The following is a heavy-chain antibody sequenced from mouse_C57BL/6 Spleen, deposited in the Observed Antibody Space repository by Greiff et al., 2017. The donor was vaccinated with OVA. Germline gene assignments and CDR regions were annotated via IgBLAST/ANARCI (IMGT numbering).Heavy chain of an antibody. CDR2: FYPGSGSI. CDR3: ARREDNWAWFAY. Sequence: VQLQQSGAELVKPGASVKLSCTASGYTFTEYTIHWVKQRPGQGLEWIGWFYPGSGSIKYNEKFKDKATLTADKSSSTVYMELSRLTSEDSAVYFCARREDNWAWFAYWGQGTLVTVSA. V-gene: IGHV1-62-2*01. CDR1: GYTFTEYT. D-gene: IGHD4-1*01. J-gene: IGHJ3*01.